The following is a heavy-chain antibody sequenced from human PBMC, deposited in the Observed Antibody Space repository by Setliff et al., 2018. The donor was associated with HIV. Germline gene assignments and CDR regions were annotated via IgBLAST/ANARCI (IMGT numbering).Heavy chain of an antibody. Sequence: GASVKVSCKVSGGTFRSYSVNWVRQAPGQGLEWMGGIIPIFGKANYAEKFLGRVTITAGESTSTAYMNLSSLRSEDTATYYCARAGHYDSSDYYYGKYWGQGTLVTVSS. CDR2: IIPIFGKA. CDR1: GGTFRSYS. CDR3: ARAGHYDSSDYYYGKY. V-gene: IGHV1-69*13. D-gene: IGHD3-22*01. J-gene: IGHJ4*02.